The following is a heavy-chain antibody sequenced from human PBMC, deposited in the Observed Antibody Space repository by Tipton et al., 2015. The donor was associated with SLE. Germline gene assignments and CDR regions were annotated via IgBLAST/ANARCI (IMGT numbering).Heavy chain of an antibody. Sequence: TLSLTCALYGGSFSDYYWSWIRQPPGKGLEWIGEINHSGSTNYNPSLKSRVTISVDTSKNQFSLKLGSVTAADTAVYYCAKGLGAYSSGWRYYYYYMDVWGKGTTVTVSS. CDR2: INHSGST. J-gene: IGHJ6*03. CDR1: GGSFSDYY. CDR3: AKGLGAYSSGWRYYYYYMDV. D-gene: IGHD6-19*01. V-gene: IGHV4-34*01.